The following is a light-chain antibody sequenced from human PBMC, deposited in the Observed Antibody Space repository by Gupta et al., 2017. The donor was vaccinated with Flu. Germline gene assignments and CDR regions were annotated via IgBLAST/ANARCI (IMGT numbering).Light chain of an antibody. Sequence: PPSLSASVGERVTITCRPSKSISIYLNWYQQTAGKAPKLLICGTSSLQSGAPSRFSGSGSAADFTLSISSLPPEDFATYYCHQSYITARTFGPGTKVEIK. J-gene: IGKJ1*01. V-gene: IGKV1-39*01. CDR1: KSISIY. CDR2: GTS. CDR3: HQSYITART.